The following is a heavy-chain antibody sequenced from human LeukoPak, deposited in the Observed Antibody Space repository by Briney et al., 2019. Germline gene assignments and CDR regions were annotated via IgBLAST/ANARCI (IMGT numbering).Heavy chain of an antibody. J-gene: IGHJ1*01. D-gene: IGHD2-15*01. CDR3: ARDFNCSGGHCFQH. CDR2: IIPIFGTA. CDR1: GGTFSSYA. Sequence: GASVKVSCKASGGTFSSYAISWVRQAPGQGLEWMGRIIPIFGTANYAQKFQGRVTITTDESTSTAYMELSSLRSEDTAVYYCARDFNCSGGHCFQHWGQGILVTVSS. V-gene: IGHV1-69*05.